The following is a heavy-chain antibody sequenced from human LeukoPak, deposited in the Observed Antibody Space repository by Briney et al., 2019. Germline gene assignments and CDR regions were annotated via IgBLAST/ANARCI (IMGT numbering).Heavy chain of an antibody. CDR2: VHTSGST. CDR3: ATDRKGCGWTNWFDP. CDR1: GGSNTSYY. V-gene: IGHV4-4*07. J-gene: IGHJ5*02. D-gene: IGHD6-19*01. Sequence: ASETLSLTCTVSGGSNTSYYWSWIRQPAGKGVEWIGRVHTSGSTDYNPSLKSRVTMSVDTSKSQFSLKLISVTVADTAVYYCATDRKGCGWTNWFDPWGQGTLVTVSS.